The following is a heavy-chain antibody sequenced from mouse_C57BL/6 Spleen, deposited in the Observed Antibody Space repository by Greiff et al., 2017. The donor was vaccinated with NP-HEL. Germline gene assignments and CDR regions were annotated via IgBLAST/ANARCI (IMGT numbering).Heavy chain of an antibody. V-gene: IGHV1-80*01. Sequence: LQQSGASVKISCKASGYAFSSYWMNWVKQRPGKGLEWIGQIYPGDGDTNYNGKFKGKATLTADKSSSTAYMQLSSLTSEDSAVYFCARTTVVALYWYFDVWGTGTTVTVSS. J-gene: IGHJ1*03. CDR2: IYPGDGDT. CDR1: GYAFSSYW. CDR3: ARTTVVALYWYFDV. D-gene: IGHD1-1*01.